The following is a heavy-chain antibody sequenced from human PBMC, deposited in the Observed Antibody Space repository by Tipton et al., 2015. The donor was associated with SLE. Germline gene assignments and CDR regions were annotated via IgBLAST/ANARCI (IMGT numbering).Heavy chain of an antibody. Sequence: TLSLTCTVSGGSISSSSYYWGWIRQPPGKGLEWIGSIYYSGSTYYNPSLKSRVTISVDTSKNQFSLKLSSVTAADTAVYYCARGPQPRWYFDLWGRGPLVTVSS. CDR1: GGSISSSSYY. V-gene: IGHV4-39*07. CDR3: ARGPQPRWYFDL. J-gene: IGHJ2*01. CDR2: IYYSGST.